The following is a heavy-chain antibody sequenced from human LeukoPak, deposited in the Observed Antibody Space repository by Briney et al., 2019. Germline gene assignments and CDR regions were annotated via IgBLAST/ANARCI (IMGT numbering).Heavy chain of an antibody. D-gene: IGHD2/OR15-2a*01. V-gene: IGHV3-23*01. Sequence: GGSLRLSCAASGFSFNSFGMSWVRQAPGKGLEWVSAISSAGVSTYYADSVKGRFTISRDNSKNTLYLQMNSLRAEDTAVYYCAKRIYYYYYMDVWGKGTTVTVSS. CDR2: ISSAGVST. CDR1: GFSFNSFG. CDR3: AKRIYYYYYMDV. J-gene: IGHJ6*03.